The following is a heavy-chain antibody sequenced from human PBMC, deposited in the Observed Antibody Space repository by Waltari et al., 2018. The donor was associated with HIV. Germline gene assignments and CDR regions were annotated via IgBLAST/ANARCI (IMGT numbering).Heavy chain of an antibody. Sequence: QLVQSGAEVRKPGSSVRVSCKASGGEFNSYSINWVRQVNGQGLEWLGRINPMSNTANNAQKFQDRVTITADKSTSTAYMELSSLKSDDTGVYYCASARETMGVDFESWGQGSLVTVSS. CDR1: GGEFNSYS. D-gene: IGHD3-10*01. CDR2: INPMSNTA. V-gene: IGHV1-69*08. CDR3: ASARETMGVDFES. J-gene: IGHJ4*02.